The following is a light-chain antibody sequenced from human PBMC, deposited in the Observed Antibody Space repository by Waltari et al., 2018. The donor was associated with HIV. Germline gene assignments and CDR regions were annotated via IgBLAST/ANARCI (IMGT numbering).Light chain of an antibody. J-gene: IGKJ1*01. V-gene: IGKV3-20*01. CDR2: GAS. Sequence: IVLTQSPGTLSLSPGERATLSCRASQSVTDSYLAWYQHKPGQAPRLLIYGASNRATGIPDRFSGSGSGTDFTLTIFRLEPEDFAVYYCHQFRSSTATFGQGTKVEIK. CDR3: HQFRSSTAT. CDR1: QSVTDSY.